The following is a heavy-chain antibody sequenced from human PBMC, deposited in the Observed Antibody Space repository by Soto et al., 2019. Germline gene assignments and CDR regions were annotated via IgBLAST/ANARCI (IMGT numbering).Heavy chain of an antibody. CDR3: XXXXYXH. V-gene: IGHV3-15*01. D-gene: IGHD3-22*01. CDR1: GFTFSTAW. CDR2: IKSRIDGGTA. J-gene: IGHJ4*02. Sequence: EVLVVESGGGLVEPGGSLRLSCATSGFTFSTAWMTWVRQAPGKGLEWVGYIKSRIDGGTADYAAPVKGRFTISRDDSXXTXXXXXXXXXXXXXXXXXXXXXXYXHWGQGTLVTVSS.